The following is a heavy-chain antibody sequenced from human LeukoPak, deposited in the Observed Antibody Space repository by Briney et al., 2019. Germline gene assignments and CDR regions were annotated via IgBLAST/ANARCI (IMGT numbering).Heavy chain of an antibody. D-gene: IGHD6-13*01. Sequence: GESLKISCKGSGYSFTSYWIGWVRQMPGKGLEWTGIIYPGDSDTGYSPSFQGQVTISADKSISTAYLQWSSLKASDTAMYYCARGGRVAAYSFDPWGQGTLVTVSS. V-gene: IGHV5-51*01. CDR3: ARGGRVAAYSFDP. CDR2: IYPGDSDT. J-gene: IGHJ5*02. CDR1: GYSFTSYW.